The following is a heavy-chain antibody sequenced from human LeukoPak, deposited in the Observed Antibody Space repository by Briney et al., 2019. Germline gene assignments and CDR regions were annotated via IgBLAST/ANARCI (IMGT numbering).Heavy chain of an antibody. CDR1: GFTVSSYW. V-gene: IGHV3-74*01. D-gene: IGHD3-22*01. J-gene: IGHJ3*02. CDR3: ARNSYYYDSNGYRTNRDAFDI. CDR2: INRDGSST. Sequence: GGSLRLACAASGFTVSSYWVHSVRHAPGKWMVWVSCINRDGSSTICADSVKGRFNISRDNAKNTLYLQMNSLRAEDTAVYYCARNSYYYDSNGYRTNRDAFDIWGQGTMVTVSS.